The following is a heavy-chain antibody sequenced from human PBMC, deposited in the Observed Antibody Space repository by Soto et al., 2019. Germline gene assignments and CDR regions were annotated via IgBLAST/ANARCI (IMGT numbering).Heavy chain of an antibody. Sequence: EVQLVESGGGLVQPGGSLRLSCAASGFTFSSYSMNWVRQAPGKGLEWVSSISSSSSYIYYADSVKGRFTISRDNAKNSLYVQMNSLRAEDTAVYYCARDPGDIVATTDWYFDLWGRGTLVTVSS. D-gene: IGHD5-12*01. J-gene: IGHJ2*01. CDR1: GFTFSSYS. CDR2: ISSSSSYI. CDR3: ARDPGDIVATTDWYFDL. V-gene: IGHV3-21*01.